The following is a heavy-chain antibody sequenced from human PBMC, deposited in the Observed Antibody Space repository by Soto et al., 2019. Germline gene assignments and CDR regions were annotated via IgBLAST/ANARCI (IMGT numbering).Heavy chain of an antibody. CDR3: ARDLEGPRFDWLLYHLGAFDI. CDR1: GGTFSSYT. Sequence: ASVKVSCKASGGTFSSYTISWVRQAPGQGLEWMGRIIPILGIANYAQKFQGRVTITADKSTSTAYMELSSLRSEDTAVYYCARDLEGPRFDWLLYHLGAFDIWGQGTMVTVSS. CDR2: IIPILGIA. D-gene: IGHD3-9*01. J-gene: IGHJ3*02. V-gene: IGHV1-69*04.